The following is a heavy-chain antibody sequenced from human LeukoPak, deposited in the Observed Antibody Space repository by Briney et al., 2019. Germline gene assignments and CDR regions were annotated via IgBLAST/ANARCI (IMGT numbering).Heavy chain of an antibody. CDR2: ISSGTSYT. CDR3: ARSLLVDTVMAGDY. Sequence: GGSLRLSCAASGFIFSSHSMNWVRQAPGKGLEWVSYISSGTSYTYYADSVKGRFTISRDNAKNSLYLQINSLRDEDTAMYYCARSLLVDTVMAGDYWGQGTLVTVSS. D-gene: IGHD5-18*01. J-gene: IGHJ4*02. V-gene: IGHV3-48*02. CDR1: GFIFSSHS.